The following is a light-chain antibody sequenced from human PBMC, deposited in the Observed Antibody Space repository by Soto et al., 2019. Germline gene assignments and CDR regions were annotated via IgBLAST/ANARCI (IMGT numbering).Light chain of an antibody. Sequence: DIQMTQSPSSLSASVGDRVTITCRASQSISSYLNWYQQKPGKAPKLLIYAASSLQSGVPSRFSGSGSGTDFPLTISSLQPEDFATYYCQQSYSTPRTFGQGTKGEIK. J-gene: IGKJ1*01. CDR1: QSISSY. V-gene: IGKV1-39*01. CDR2: AAS. CDR3: QQSYSTPRT.